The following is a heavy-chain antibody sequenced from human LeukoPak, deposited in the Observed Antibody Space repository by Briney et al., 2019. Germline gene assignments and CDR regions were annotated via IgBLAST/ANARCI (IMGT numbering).Heavy chain of an antibody. V-gene: IGHV3-23*01. CDR3: AKDLSRCSGGTCYSGGPRVEDY. J-gene: IGHJ4*02. CDR2: ISGSGGST. D-gene: IGHD2-15*01. Sequence: GSLRLSCAASGFTFSSYWMNWVRQAPGKGLEWVSGISGSGGSTYYADSVKGRFTISRDNSKSTVFLQMNSLRAEDTAVYYCAKDLSRCSGGTCYSGGPRVEDYWGQGTLVTVSS. CDR1: GFTFSSYW.